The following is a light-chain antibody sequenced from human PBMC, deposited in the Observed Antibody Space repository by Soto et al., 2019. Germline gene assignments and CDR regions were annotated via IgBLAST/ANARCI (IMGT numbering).Light chain of an antibody. CDR3: HQSNSTCGP. J-gene: IGKJ1*01. CDR2: AAS. Sequence: DIQMTQSPSSLSASVGDRVTITCRASQSISSYLNWYQQKPGKAPKLLIYAASSLQSGVPSMFRGSECGTDFTRTISSLQPEYFESYYGHQSNSTCGPFGKGPKV. V-gene: IGKV1-39*01. CDR1: QSISSY.